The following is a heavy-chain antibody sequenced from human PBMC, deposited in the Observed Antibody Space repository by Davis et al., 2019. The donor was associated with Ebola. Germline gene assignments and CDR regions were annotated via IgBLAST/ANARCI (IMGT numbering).Heavy chain of an antibody. Sequence: SVKVSCKASGYTFTTYGISWVRQAPGQGLEWMGGIIPIFGTANYAQKFQGRVTITADKSTSTAYMELSSLRSEDTAVYYCARVRAPYYYYYGMDVWGQGTTVTVSS. V-gene: IGHV1-69*06. CDR2: IIPIFGTA. CDR1: GYTFTTYG. CDR3: ARVRAPYYYYYGMDV. J-gene: IGHJ6*02. D-gene: IGHD4/OR15-4a*01.